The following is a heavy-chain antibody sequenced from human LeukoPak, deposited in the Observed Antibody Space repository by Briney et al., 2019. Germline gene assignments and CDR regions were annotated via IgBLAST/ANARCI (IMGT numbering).Heavy chain of an antibody. CDR3: ARAVDTAMVDDY. CDR1: GFIFSDYT. J-gene: IGHJ4*02. Sequence: AGGSLRLSCAASGFIFSDYTMSWVRQAPGKGLEWVSSITHRRSFIYYADSVKGRFTISRDNAKNSLFLQMNSLRADDTAVYYCARAVDTAMVDDYWGQGTLVTVSS. V-gene: IGHV3-21*01. D-gene: IGHD5-18*01. CDR2: ITHRRSFI.